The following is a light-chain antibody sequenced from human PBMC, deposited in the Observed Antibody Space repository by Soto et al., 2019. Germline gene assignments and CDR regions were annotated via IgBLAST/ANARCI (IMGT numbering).Light chain of an antibody. V-gene: IGKV3-15*01. CDR2: GAS. CDR1: QSISSK. CDR3: QEYTNWHPIT. J-gene: IGKJ4*01. Sequence: EIVMTQSPATLSVSPGERATLSCRASQSISSKLAWYQQKPGQAPRLLIYGASTRATGIPVRFSGSGSGTEFTLTITSLQSEDFAVYYCQEYTNWHPITFGGGTKLEIK.